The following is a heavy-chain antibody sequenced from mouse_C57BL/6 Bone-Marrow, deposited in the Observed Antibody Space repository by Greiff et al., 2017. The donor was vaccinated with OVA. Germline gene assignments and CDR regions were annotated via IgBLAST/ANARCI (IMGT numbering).Heavy chain of an antibody. CDR2: INPNNGGT. CDR1: GYTFTDYY. CDR3: ARELLRYFDV. J-gene: IGHJ1*03. Sequence: EVQLQQSGPELVKPGASVKISCKASGYTFTDYYMNWVKQSHGKSLEWIGDINPNNGGTSYNQKFKGKATLTVDKSSSTAYMEHRSLTSEDSAVYYCARELLRYFDVWGTGTTVTVSS. V-gene: IGHV1-26*01. D-gene: IGHD1-1*01.